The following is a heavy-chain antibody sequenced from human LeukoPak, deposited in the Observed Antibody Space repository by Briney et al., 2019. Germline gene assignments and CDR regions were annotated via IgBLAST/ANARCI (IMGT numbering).Heavy chain of an antibody. CDR3: ASPPYCSGGSCPSD. Sequence: PGGSLRLSCAASGFTFDDYAMHWVRQAPGKGLEWVSGISWNSGSIGYADSVKGRFTISRDNAKNSLYLQMNSLRAEDTAVYYCASPPYCSGGSCPSDWGQGTLVTVSS. CDR2: ISWNSGSI. CDR1: GFTFDDYA. D-gene: IGHD2-15*01. J-gene: IGHJ4*02. V-gene: IGHV3-9*01.